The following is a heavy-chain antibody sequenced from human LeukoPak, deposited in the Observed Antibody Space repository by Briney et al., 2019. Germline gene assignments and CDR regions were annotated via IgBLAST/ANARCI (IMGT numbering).Heavy chain of an antibody. Sequence: SVKVSCKASGGTFSSYAISWVRQAPGQGLEWMGGIIPIFGTANYAQKFQGRVTITADESTSTAYMELSSLRSEDTAVYYCAREGRYDILTGYGKALDYWGQGTLVTVSS. V-gene: IGHV1-69*13. CDR1: GGTFSSYA. CDR2: IIPIFGTA. J-gene: IGHJ4*02. CDR3: AREGRYDILTGYGKALDY. D-gene: IGHD3-9*01.